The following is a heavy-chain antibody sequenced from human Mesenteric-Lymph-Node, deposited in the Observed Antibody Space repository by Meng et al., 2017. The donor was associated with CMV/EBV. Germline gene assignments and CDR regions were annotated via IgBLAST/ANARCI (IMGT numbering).Heavy chain of an antibody. CDR2: ISSSSHI. Sequence: GESLKISCAASEFTLSTYSLNWVRQAPGKGLEWISCISSSSHIYYADSVKGRFTISRDNSKNSLYLQMNSLRAEDTAVYYCASQSYDFWSGYYYYYGMDVWGQGTTVTVSS. CDR1: EFTLSTYS. V-gene: IGHV3-21*01. D-gene: IGHD3-3*01. CDR3: ASQSYDFWSGYYYYYGMDV. J-gene: IGHJ6*02.